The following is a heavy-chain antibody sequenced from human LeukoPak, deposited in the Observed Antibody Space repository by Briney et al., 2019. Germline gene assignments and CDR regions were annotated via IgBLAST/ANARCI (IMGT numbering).Heavy chain of an antibody. CDR1: GGSITSNPYY. V-gene: IGHV4-39*07. CDR2: ISFDGNS. CDR3: ARASSGDGYNLDGGVDY. D-gene: IGHD5-24*01. J-gene: IGHJ4*02. Sequence: SETLSLTCTVTGGSITSNPYYWGRIRQPPGKGLEWIGSISFDGNSYYDPSLKSRVTVSRDTSKNQFSLKLSSVTAADTAVYYCARASSGDGYNLDGGVDYWGQGTLVTVSS.